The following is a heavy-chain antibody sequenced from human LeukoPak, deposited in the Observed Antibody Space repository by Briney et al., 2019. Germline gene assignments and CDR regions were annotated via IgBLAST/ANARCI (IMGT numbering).Heavy chain of an antibody. CDR2: ISSYNGNT. Sequence: ASVKVSCKACGSTFISWVRQAPGQGLEWMGWISSYNGNTQYAQKFQDRVTMTTDTSTNTAYMELRSLRSDDTAVYYCARGSDIDAFDIWGQGTMVTVSS. J-gene: IGHJ3*02. CDR3: ARGSDIDAFDI. D-gene: IGHD2-15*01. CDR1: GSTF. V-gene: IGHV1-18*01.